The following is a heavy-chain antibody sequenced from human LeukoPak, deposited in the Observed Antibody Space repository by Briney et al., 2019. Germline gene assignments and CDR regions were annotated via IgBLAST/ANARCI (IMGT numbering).Heavy chain of an antibody. V-gene: IGHV4-4*07. D-gene: IGHD6-13*01. CDR3: ARDSWSYSRSWYGRLDYFDY. J-gene: IGHJ4*02. CDR1: GGSISSYY. Sequence: SETLSLTCTVSGGSISSYYWSWIRQPAGKGLEWIGRIYTSGSTNYNPSLKSRVTMSVDTSKNQLSLKLSSVTAADTAVYYCARDSWSYSRSWYGRLDYFDYWGQGTLVTVSS. CDR2: IYTSGST.